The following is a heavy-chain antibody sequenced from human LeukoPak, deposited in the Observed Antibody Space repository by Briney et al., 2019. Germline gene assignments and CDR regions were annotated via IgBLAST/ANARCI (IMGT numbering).Heavy chain of an antibody. D-gene: IGHD5-12*01. J-gene: IGHJ4*02. CDR2: MYSGGST. CDR1: GFTVSSNY. Sequence: GGSLRLSCVASGFTVSSNYMSWVRQAPGKGLEWVSVMYSGGSTEYADSVKGRFTISRDNSKNTLYLQMNSLRAEDTAVYYCARDSRGYSGYDLGKYYFDYWGQGTLVTVSS. CDR3: ARDSRGYSGYDLGKYYFDY. V-gene: IGHV3-53*01.